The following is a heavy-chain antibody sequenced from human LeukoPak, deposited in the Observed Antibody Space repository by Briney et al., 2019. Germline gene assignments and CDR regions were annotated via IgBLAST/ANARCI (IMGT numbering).Heavy chain of an antibody. CDR2: IRSKAYGGTT. CDR3: TRDLYPGIAAAGID. D-gene: IGHD6-13*01. V-gene: IGHV3-49*04. Sequence: PGGSLRLSCTASGFTFGDYAMSWVRQAPGKGLEWVGFIRSKAYGGTTEYAASVKGRFTISRDDSKSIAYLQMNSLKTEDTAVYYCTRDLYPGIAAAGIDRGQGTLVTVSS. J-gene: IGHJ4*02. CDR1: GFTFGDYA.